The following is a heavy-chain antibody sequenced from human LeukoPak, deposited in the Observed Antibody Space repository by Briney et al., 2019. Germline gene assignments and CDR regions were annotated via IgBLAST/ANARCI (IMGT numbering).Heavy chain of an antibody. CDR3: AREGGRSGWYSRSTGTSDAFDI. D-gene: IGHD6-19*01. CDR2: ISSSSSTI. CDR1: GFTFSSYS. J-gene: IGHJ3*02. Sequence: GGSLRLSCAASGFTFSSYSMNWVRQAPGKGLEWVSYISSSSSTIYYADSVKGRFTISRDNAKNSLYLQMNSLRDEDTAVYYCAREGGRSGWYSRSTGTSDAFDIWGQGTMVTVSS. V-gene: IGHV3-48*02.